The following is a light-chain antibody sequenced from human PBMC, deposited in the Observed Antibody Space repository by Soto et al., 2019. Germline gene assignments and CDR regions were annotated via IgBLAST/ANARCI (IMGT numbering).Light chain of an antibody. V-gene: IGKV1-39*01. Sequence: DIQMTQSPSSLSASVGDRVTITCRARQSIYVYLNWYQQKVGKAPKLLIYTASNLQSGVPSRFSGSGSGTAFTLSISSLQPDDFATYYCQQSFSTQRLNFGGGTKVEIK. CDR2: TAS. J-gene: IGKJ4*01. CDR1: QSIYVY. CDR3: QQSFSTQRLN.